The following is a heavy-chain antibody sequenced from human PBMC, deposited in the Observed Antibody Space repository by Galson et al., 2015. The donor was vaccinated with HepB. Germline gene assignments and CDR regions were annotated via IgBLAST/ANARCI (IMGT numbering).Heavy chain of an antibody. CDR2: IKSKTDGGTT. V-gene: IGHV3-15*01. CDR1: GFTFSNAW. D-gene: IGHD2-8*02. J-gene: IGHJ3*02. CDR3: TTTGGAADEFGDAFDI. Sequence: SLRLSCAASGFTFSNAWMSWVRQAPGKGLEWVGRIKSKTDGGTTDYAAPVKGRFTISRDDSKNTLYLQMNSLKTEDTAVYYCTTTGGAADEFGDAFDIWGQGTMVTVSS.